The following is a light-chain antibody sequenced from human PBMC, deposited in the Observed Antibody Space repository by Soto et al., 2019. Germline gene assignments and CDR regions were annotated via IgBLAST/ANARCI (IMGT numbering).Light chain of an antibody. CDR2: AAS. CDR3: QQANSVPRT. Sequence: EIQLTQSPSSLSASGGDRVTITCRASQRIXSAFRWYQQKPGKVPKFLXDAASSFQSGCPSRFSGSGSGTDFTLTITSLQPDDVSVYFCQQANSVPRTFGGGTKVDIK. V-gene: IGKV1D-12*01. CDR1: QRIXSA. J-gene: IGKJ4*01.